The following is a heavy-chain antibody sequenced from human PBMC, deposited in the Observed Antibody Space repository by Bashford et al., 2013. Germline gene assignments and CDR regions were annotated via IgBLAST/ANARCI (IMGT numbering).Heavy chain of an antibody. V-gene: IGHV3-23*01. CDR2: INDAGNNA. CDR3: AKGPPAIESSSWFPCS. J-gene: IGHJ5*02. CDR1: GFTFSNYA. D-gene: IGHD6-13*01. Sequence: GGSLRLSCAASGFTFSNYAMNWVRQAPGKGLEWVSVINDAGNNAYYTDSVRGRFTVSRDNPKNTLFLQMDSLRAEDTAVYFCAKGPPAIESSSWFPCSWGQGILVTVSS.